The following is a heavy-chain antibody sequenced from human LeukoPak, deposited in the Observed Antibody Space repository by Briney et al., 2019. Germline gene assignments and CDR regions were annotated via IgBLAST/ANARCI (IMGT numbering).Heavy chain of an antibody. CDR1: GFTFSSYA. J-gene: IGHJ4*02. D-gene: IGHD2/OR15-2a*01. V-gene: IGHV3-30-3*01. CDR3: ARDSPYILGYFDY. Sequence: GGSLRLSCAASGFTFSSYAMHWVRQAPGKGLEWVAVISYDGSNKYYADSVKGRFTISRDNSKNTLYLQMNSLRAEDTAVYYCARDSPYILGYFDYWGQGTLVTVSS. CDR2: ISYDGSNK.